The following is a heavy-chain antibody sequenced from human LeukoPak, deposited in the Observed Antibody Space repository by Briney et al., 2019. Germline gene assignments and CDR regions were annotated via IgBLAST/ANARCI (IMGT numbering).Heavy chain of an antibody. CDR2: IKQDGSEI. Sequence: GGSLRLSCAASGLTFSGYDMHWVRQAPGKGLEWVANIKQDGSEINYVDSVKGRFTISRDNAKNSMLLQMNSLRAEDTAVYYCARADYGGNLFFDYWGQGALVTVSS. CDR3: ARADYGGNLFFDY. D-gene: IGHD4-23*01. CDR1: GLTFSGYD. V-gene: IGHV3-7*04. J-gene: IGHJ4*02.